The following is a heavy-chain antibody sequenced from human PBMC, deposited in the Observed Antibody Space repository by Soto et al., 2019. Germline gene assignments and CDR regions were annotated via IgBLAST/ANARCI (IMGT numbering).Heavy chain of an antibody. V-gene: IGHV1-3*01. J-gene: IGHJ4*02. CDR3: ARGGDGYTFDY. Sequence: QVQLVQSGAEVKKPGASVKVSCKASGYTFTSYAMHWVRQAPGQRLEWMGWINAGNGNTKYSQKFQGRVTITRDTSASTADMELSSLRSEDTAVYYCARGGDGYTFDYWGQGTLVTVSS. CDR2: INAGNGNT. D-gene: IGHD5-12*01. CDR1: GYTFTSYA.